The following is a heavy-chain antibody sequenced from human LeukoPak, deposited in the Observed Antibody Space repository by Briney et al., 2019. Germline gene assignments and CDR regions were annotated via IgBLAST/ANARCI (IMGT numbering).Heavy chain of an antibody. D-gene: IGHD6-13*01. J-gene: IGHJ4*02. V-gene: IGHV3-74*01. Sequence: GGSLRLSCAASGFTFSNYWMHWVRQAPGKGLVWVSRINSDGSSTSYADSVKGRFTVSRDNSKNTLYLQMNSLRAEDTAVYYCARGRRSSWEFDYWGQGTLVTVSS. CDR3: ARGRRSSWEFDY. CDR1: GFTFSNYW. CDR2: INSDGSST.